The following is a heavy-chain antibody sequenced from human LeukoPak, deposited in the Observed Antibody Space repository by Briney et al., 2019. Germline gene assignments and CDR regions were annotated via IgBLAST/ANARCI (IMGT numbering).Heavy chain of an antibody. V-gene: IGHV3-49*03. Sequence: PGGSLRLSCTASGFTFGDYAMSWFRQAPGKGLEWVGFIRSKAYGGTTEYAASVKGRFTISRDDSKSIAYLQMNSLKTEDTAVYYCTRDPITAAAGTVDYWGQGTLVTVSS. D-gene: IGHD6-13*01. CDR3: TRDPITAAAGTVDY. CDR1: GFTFGDYA. J-gene: IGHJ4*02. CDR2: IRSKAYGGTT.